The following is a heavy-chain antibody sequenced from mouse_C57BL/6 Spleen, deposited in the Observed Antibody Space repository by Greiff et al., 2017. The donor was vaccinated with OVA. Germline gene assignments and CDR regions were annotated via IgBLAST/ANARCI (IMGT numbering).Heavy chain of an antibody. D-gene: IGHD1-1*01. CDR3: VRHPSSHYYAMDY. V-gene: IGHV10-1*01. Sequence: GGVLVQPKGSLKLSCAASGFSFNTYAMNWVRQAPGKGLEWVARIRSKSNNYATYYADSVKDRFTISRDDSESMLYLQMNNLKTEDTAMYYCVRHPSSHYYAMDYWGQGTSVTVSS. CDR1: GFSFNTYA. J-gene: IGHJ4*01. CDR2: IRSKSNNYAT.